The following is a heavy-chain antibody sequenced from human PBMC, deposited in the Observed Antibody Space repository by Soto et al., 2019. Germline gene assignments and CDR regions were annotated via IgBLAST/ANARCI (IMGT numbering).Heavy chain of an antibody. D-gene: IGHD2-21*02. CDR1: GYSFTSYW. CDR2: IYPGDSDT. V-gene: IGHV5-51*01. J-gene: IGHJ3*02. Sequence: GESLKISCKGSGYSFTSYWIGWVRQMPGKGLEWMGIIYPGDSDTRYSPSFQGQVTISADKSISTAYLQWSSLKASDTAMYYCARLPYCGGDCYRRGAFDIWGQGTMVTVSS. CDR3: ARLPYCGGDCYRRGAFDI.